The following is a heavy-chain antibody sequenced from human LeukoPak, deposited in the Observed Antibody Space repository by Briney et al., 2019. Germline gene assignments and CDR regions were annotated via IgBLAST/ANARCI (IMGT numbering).Heavy chain of an antibody. V-gene: IGHV1-46*01. CDR2: INPSGGST. CDR3: VRERERGTYFI. D-gene: IGHD3-10*01. CDR1: GYTFTDYY. Sequence: ASVKVSCKASGYTFTDYYMHWVRPAPGQGLEWMGIINPSGGSTNYAQKFQGRVTMTRDTSTSTVYMELTRLRFEDTAMYYCVRERERGTYFIWGQGTLVTVSS. J-gene: IGHJ4*02.